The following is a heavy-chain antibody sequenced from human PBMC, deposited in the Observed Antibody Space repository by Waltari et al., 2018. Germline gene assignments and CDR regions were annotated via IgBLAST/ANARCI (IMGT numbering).Heavy chain of an antibody. CDR2: IYYSGST. J-gene: IGHJ4*02. D-gene: IGHD1-26*01. V-gene: IGHV4-39*01. Sequence: QLQLQESGPGLVKPSETLSLTCTVSRGSISSSNYSWGWIRQPPGKGLEWIGNIYYSGSTYYNPSLKSRVTTYIDTSKNQFSLKLSSVTAADTAVYFCARLDSRSGSYYFDYWGQGTLVTVSS. CDR3: ARLDSRSGSYYFDY. CDR1: RGSISSSNYS.